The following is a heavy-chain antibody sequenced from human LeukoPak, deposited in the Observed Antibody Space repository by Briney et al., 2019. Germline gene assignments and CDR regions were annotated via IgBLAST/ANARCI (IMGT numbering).Heavy chain of an antibody. Sequence: PGGSLRLSCVVSGLTFSSYWMAWVRQAPGKGLEWVANIKQDGSEKYYVDSVKGRFTISRDNAKNSLYLQMNSPRAEDTAVYYCARSELSPSDFDYWGQGTLVTVSS. CDR1: GLTFSSYW. CDR2: IKQDGSEK. V-gene: IGHV3-7*01. J-gene: IGHJ4*02. D-gene: IGHD1-1*01. CDR3: ARSELSPSDFDY.